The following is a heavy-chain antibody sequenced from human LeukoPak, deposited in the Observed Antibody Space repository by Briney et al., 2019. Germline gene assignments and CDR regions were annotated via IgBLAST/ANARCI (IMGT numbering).Heavy chain of an antibody. CDR1: GFTFSSYD. CDR3: TRAPPGTGWLIDY. CDR2: INTAGDT. D-gene: IGHD6-19*01. J-gene: IGHJ4*02. V-gene: IGHV3-13*04. Sequence: GESLRLSCAASGFTFSSYDMLWVRQATGEGLEWVSAINTAGDTYYPGSVQGRFTVSRENAKSSFYLQMNSLRAGDTAVYFCTRAPPGTGWLIDYWGQGTLVTVSS.